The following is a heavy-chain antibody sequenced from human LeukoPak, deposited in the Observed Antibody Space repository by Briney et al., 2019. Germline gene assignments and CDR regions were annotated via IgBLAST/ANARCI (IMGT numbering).Heavy chain of an antibody. V-gene: IGHV4-39*01. CDR3: ARRRYYDGSGYLE. D-gene: IGHD3-22*01. J-gene: IGHJ1*01. Sequence: PSETLSLTCSVSGDSVSRSDSYWDWIRQPPGKGLEWIGTIYYSGRTYYSPSLRSRVTMSVDPSNNQFSLNLRSVTAADTALYYCARRRYYDGSGYLEWGQGTLLSVSS. CDR1: GDSVSRSDSY. CDR2: IYYSGRT.